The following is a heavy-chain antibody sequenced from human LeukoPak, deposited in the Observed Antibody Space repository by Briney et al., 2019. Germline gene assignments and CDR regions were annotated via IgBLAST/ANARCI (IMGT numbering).Heavy chain of an antibody. V-gene: IGHV3-30-3*02. CDR3: AKTNGMVRGVISRY. J-gene: IGHJ4*02. D-gene: IGHD3-10*01. CDR2: ISYDGSNK. CDR1: GFTFSSYA. Sequence: PGGSLRLSCAASGFTFSSYAMHWVRQAPGKGLEWVAVISYDGSNKYYADSVKGRFTISRDNSKNTLYLQMNSLRAEDTAVYYCAKTNGMVRGVISRYWGQGTLVTVSS.